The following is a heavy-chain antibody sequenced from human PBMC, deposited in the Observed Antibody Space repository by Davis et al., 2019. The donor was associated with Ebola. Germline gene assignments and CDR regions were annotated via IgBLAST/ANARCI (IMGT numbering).Heavy chain of an antibody. CDR3: ARGRTYYDYIWGSYRTAAEIDY. D-gene: IGHD3-16*02. CDR2: ISSSSSYI. Sequence: GGSLRLSCAASGFTFSSYSMNWVRQAPGKGLEWVSSISSSSSYIYYADSVKGRFTISRDNAKNSLYLQMNSLRAEDTAVYYCARGRTYYDYIWGSYRTAAEIDYWGQGTLVTVSS. J-gene: IGHJ4*02. CDR1: GFTFSSYS. V-gene: IGHV3-21*04.